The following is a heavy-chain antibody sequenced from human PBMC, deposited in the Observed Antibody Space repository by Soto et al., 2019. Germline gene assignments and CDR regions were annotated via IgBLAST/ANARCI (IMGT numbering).Heavy chain of an antibody. J-gene: IGHJ4*02. CDR2: IYYSGST. D-gene: IGHD6-13*01. CDR3: ARHTIRPISIAAAVPYYFDY. V-gene: IGHV4-39*01. CDR1: GGSISISSYY. Sequence: PSETLSLTCTVSGGSISISSYYWGCIRQPPGKGLEWIGSIYYSGSTYYNPSLKSRVTISVDTSKNQFSLKLSSVTAADTAVYYCARHTIRPISIAAAVPYYFDYWGQGTLVTVS.